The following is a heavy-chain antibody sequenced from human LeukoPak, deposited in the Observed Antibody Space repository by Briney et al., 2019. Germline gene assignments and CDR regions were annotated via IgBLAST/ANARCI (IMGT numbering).Heavy chain of an antibody. J-gene: IGHJ6*03. Sequence: GSLRLSCAASGFTFDDYAMHWVRQAPGKGLEWVGRIKSKTDGGTTDYAAPVKGRFTISRDDSKNTLYLQMNSLKTEDTAVYYCTTDYYGSGSYYTYYYYYYMDVWGKGTTVTISS. CDR2: IKSKTDGGTT. CDR1: GFTFDDYA. D-gene: IGHD3-10*01. V-gene: IGHV3-15*01. CDR3: TTDYYGSGSYYTYYYYYYMDV.